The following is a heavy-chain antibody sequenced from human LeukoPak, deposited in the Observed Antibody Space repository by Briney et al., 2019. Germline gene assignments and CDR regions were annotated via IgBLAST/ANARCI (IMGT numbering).Heavy chain of an antibody. CDR1: GFTFSSYG. J-gene: IGHJ4*02. D-gene: IGHD3-10*01. V-gene: IGHV3-30*03. Sequence: PGRSLRLSCAASGFTFSSYGMHWVRQAPGKGLEWVAVISYDGSNKYYADSVKGRFTISRDNSKNTLYLQMNSLRAEDTAVYYCVLWFGELWGSDYWGQGTLVTVSS. CDR3: VLWFGELWGSDY. CDR2: ISYDGSNK.